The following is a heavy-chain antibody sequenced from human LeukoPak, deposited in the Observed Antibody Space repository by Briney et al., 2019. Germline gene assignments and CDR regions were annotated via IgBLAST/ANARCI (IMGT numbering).Heavy chain of an antibody. CDR3: ARASSSSLPGAFDI. CDR2: FDPEDGET. CDR1: GYTLTELS. V-gene: IGHV1-24*01. Sequence: ASVKVSCKVSGYTLTELSMHWVRQAPGKGLEWMGGFDPEDGETIYAQKLQGRVTMTTDTSTSTAYMELRSLRSDDTAVYYCARASSSSLPGAFDIWGQGTMVTVSS. J-gene: IGHJ3*02. D-gene: IGHD6-6*01.